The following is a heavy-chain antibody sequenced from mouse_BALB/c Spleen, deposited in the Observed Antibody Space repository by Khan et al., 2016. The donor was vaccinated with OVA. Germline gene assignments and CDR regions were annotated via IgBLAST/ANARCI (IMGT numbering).Heavy chain of an antibody. D-gene: IGHD2-12*01. CDR3: ARGGGGDSFAY. CDR1: GYTFTDFP. Sequence: QIQLVQSGAELVRPGVSLKISCKGSGYTFTDFPMHWVKQSHAKNLEWIGVVSTNYGDATYNQKFTGKATMTVDKSSSTAYMELARLTSEDSAIYDGARGGGGDSFAYWGQGTLVTVSA. V-gene: IGHV1S137*01. J-gene: IGHJ3*01. CDR2: VSTNYGDA.